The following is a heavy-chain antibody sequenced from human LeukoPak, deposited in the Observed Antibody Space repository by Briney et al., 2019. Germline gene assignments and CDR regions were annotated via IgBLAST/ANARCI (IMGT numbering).Heavy chain of an antibody. Sequence: ASVKVSCKASGYTFTGYYMHWVRQAPGQGLEWMGWINPNSGGTNYAQKFQGRVTMTRDTSISTAYMELSRLRSDDTAVYYCARDLIGYCSSTSCSTFDYWGQGTLVTVSS. CDR1: GYTFTGYY. J-gene: IGHJ4*02. V-gene: IGHV1-2*02. CDR3: ARDLIGYCSSTSCSTFDY. D-gene: IGHD2-2*01. CDR2: INPNSGGT.